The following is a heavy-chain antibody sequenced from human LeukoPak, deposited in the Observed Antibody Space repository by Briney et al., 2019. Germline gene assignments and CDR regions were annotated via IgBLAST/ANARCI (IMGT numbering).Heavy chain of an antibody. V-gene: IGHV4-59*01. J-gene: IGHJ6*02. CDR3: ARDRQGSGSYLYGMDV. D-gene: IGHD3-10*01. CDR1: SGSISSYY. CDR2: IYYSGST. Sequence: PSETLSLTCTVSSGSISSYYWSWIRQPPGKGLEWIGHIYYSGSTNYNPSLKSRVTISVDTSKNQFSLKLSSVTAADTAVYYCARDRQGSGSYLYGMDVWGQGTTVTVSS.